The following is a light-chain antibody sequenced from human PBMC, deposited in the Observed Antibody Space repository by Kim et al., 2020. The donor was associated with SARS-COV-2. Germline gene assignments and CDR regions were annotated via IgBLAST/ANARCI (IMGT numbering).Light chain of an antibody. J-gene: IGLJ2*01. V-gene: IGLV3-19*01. CDR3: NSRDSNDNVV. Sequence: SELPQDPAVSVALGQTVRITCQGDSLRSYYATWYQQKPGQAPRLVIYGKNNRPSGIPDRFSGSSSGNTASLTITGTQAGDEADYYCNSRDSNDNVVFGGGTQLTVL. CDR2: GKN. CDR1: SLRSYY.